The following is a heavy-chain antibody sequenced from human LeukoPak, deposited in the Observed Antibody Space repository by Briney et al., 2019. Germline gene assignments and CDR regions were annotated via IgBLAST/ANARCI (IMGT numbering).Heavy chain of an antibody. J-gene: IGHJ3*02. CDR3: ARLQTTVTLKQIAFDI. D-gene: IGHD4-17*01. CDR2: IYYSGST. Sequence: SETLSLACTVSGGSISSSSYYWGWIRQPPGKGLEWIGSIYYSGSTYYNPSLKSRVTISVDTSKNQFSLKLSSVTAADTAVYYCARLQTTVTLKQIAFDIWGQGTMVTVSS. CDR1: GGSISSSSYY. V-gene: IGHV4-39*07.